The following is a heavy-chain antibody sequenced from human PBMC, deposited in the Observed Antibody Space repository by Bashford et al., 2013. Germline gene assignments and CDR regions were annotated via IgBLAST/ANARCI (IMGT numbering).Heavy chain of an antibody. CDR2: ISGSADST. CDR3: ARSGLVTGVKFFQH. V-gene: IGHV3-23*01. CDR1: AFTFSSYA. Sequence: GGSLRLSCAASAFTFSSYAMNWVRQAPGKGLEWVSAISGSADSTYYADLREGAGSPSPETIRRTRCILQMNTVRAEDTAVYYCARSGLVTGVKFFQHWGQGTPGHRLL. J-gene: IGHJ1*01. D-gene: IGHD3/OR15-3a*01.